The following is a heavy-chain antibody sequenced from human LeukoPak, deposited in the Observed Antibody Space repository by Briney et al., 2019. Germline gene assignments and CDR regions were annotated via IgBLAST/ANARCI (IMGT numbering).Heavy chain of an antibody. CDR2: IKTKSDGGTT. V-gene: IGHV3-15*01. CDR3: ATYMVRGGDPRY. D-gene: IGHD3-10*01. CDR1: GFTFTNAW. Sequence: GGSLRLSCAAAGFTFTNAWMTWVRQAPGKGLDWVARIKTKSDGGTTDYAAAVKGRFTISRDDSKNTLSLRMNSLKTEDTAVYYCATYMVRGGDPRYWGQGTLVTVSS. J-gene: IGHJ4*02.